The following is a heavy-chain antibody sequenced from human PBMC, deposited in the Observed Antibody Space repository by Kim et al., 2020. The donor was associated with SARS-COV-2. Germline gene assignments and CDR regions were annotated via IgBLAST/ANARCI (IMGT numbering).Heavy chain of an antibody. CDR3: ARGSSSGEDAFDI. J-gene: IGHJ3*02. Sequence: YADAVKGRFTISRDNSKNTLYLQMNSLRAEDTAVYYCARGSSSGEDAFDIWGQGTMVTVSS. V-gene: IGHV3-33*01. D-gene: IGHD6-19*01.